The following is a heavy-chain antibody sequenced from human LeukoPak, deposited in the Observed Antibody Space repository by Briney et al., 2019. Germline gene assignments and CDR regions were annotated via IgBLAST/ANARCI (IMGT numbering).Heavy chain of an antibody. CDR3: TTDIDPWYYMDV. CDR2: ISSSSSYI. Sequence: PGGSLRLSCAASGFTFSSYSMNWVRQAPGKGLEWVSSISSSSSYIYYADSVKGRFTISRDNSKNTLYLQTNSLKTEDTAVYYCTTDIDPWYYMDVWGKGTTVTVSS. V-gene: IGHV3-21*03. CDR1: GFTFSSYS. D-gene: IGHD2-15*01. J-gene: IGHJ6*03.